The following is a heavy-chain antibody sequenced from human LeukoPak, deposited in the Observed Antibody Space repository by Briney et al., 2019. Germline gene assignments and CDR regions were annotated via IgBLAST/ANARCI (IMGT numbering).Heavy chain of an antibody. Sequence: GGSLRLSCAASGFTFSSYWMHWVRQAPGKGLVWVSRINSDGSSTSYADSVKGRFTISRDNAKSSLYLQMDSLRTEDTALYFCAKSRGEKVGRVIVRRDAFDLWGQGTLVTVSS. CDR1: GFTFSSYW. V-gene: IGHV3-74*01. D-gene: IGHD2-8*01. CDR2: INSDGSST. CDR3: AKSRGEKVGRVIVRRDAFDL. J-gene: IGHJ3*01.